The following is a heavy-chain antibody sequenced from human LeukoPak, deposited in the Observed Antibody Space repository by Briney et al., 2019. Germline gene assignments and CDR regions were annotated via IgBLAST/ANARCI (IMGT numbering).Heavy chain of an antibody. CDR2: IRFDRSNK. CDR1: GFTFNTYG. J-gene: IGHJ4*02. D-gene: IGHD4-17*01. CDR3: AKDLYGDYDYSCFDH. Sequence: PGGSLRLSCAASGFTFNTYGMHWVRQAPGKGLEWVAYIRFDRSNKYDADSVKGRFTISRDNSKNTLFLQMNSLRAEDTAVYYCAKDLYGDYDYSCFDHWGQGTLVTVSS. V-gene: IGHV3-30*02.